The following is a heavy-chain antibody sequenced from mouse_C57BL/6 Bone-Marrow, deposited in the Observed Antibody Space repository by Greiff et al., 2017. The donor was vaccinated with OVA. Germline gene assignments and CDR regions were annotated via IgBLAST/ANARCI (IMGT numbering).Heavy chain of an antibody. D-gene: IGHD1-1*01. Sequence: QVQLQQPGAELVRPGSSVKLSCKASGYTFTSYWMHWVKQRPIQGLEWIGNIDPSDSETHYNQKFKDKATLTVDKSSSTAYMQLSSLTSEDSAVYYCARRRDYYYGSSLYWYFDVWGTGTTVTVSS. J-gene: IGHJ1*03. CDR1: GYTFTSYW. V-gene: IGHV1-52*01. CDR2: IDPSDSET. CDR3: ARRRDYYYGSSLYWYFDV.